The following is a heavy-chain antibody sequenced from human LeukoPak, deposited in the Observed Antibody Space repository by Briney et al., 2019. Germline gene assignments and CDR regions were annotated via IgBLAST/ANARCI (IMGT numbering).Heavy chain of an antibody. CDR1: GGSFSGYS. D-gene: IGHD2-2*01. CDR3: ARVRCSSTSCCVKAFDY. Sequence: KPSETLSLTCAVYGGSFSGYSWNWIRQPPGEGLEWIGEINHSGSTNYNPSLKSRVTISVDTSKNQFSLKLSSVTAADTAVYYCARVRCSSTSCCVKAFDYWGQGTLVTVSS. J-gene: IGHJ4*02. CDR2: INHSGST. V-gene: IGHV4-34*01.